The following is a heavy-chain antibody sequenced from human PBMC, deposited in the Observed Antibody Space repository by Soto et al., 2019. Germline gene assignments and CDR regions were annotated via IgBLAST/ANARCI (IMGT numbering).Heavy chain of an antibody. CDR2: IIPIFGTA. V-gene: IGHV1-69*12. CDR3: GFGLLTPGRATHYYYGMDV. J-gene: IGHJ6*02. Sequence: QVQLVQSGAEVKKPGSSVKVSCNASGGTFSSYAISWVRQAPGQGLEWMGGIIPIFGTANYAQKFQGRVTITGDESTSTAYMELSSLRSEDTAVYYCGFGLLTPGRATHYYYGMDVWGQGTTVTVSS. CDR1: GGTFSSYA. D-gene: IGHD3-10*01.